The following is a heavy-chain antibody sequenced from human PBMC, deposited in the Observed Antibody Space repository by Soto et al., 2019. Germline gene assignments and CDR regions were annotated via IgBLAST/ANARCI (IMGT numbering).Heavy chain of an antibody. D-gene: IGHD5-12*01. CDR1: GGTFSSYT. CDR2: IIPILGIA. CDR3: ARVVRRDGYNPFDY. J-gene: IGHJ4*02. Sequence: SVKVSCKASGGTFSSYTISWVRQAPGQGLEWMGRIIPILGIANYAQKFQGRVTITADKSTSTAYMELSSPRSEDTAVYYCARVVRRDGYNPFDYWGQGTLVTVSS. V-gene: IGHV1-69*02.